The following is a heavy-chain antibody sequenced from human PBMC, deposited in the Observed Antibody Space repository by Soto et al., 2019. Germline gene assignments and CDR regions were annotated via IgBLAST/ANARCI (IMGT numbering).Heavy chain of an antibody. D-gene: IGHD3-22*01. J-gene: IGHJ4*02. V-gene: IGHV4-31*03. CDR3: ARDLRLRYDSNGYYLD. CDR2: IYYSGST. Sequence: QVQLQESGPGLVKPSQTLSLTCTVSGGSISSGGYYWSWIRQHPGKGLEWIGYIYYSGSTYYNPSLKSRVTISVDTSKNQFSLKLSSLTPADTAVYYCARDLRLRYDSNGYYLDWGQGTLVTVSS. CDR1: GGSISSGGYY.